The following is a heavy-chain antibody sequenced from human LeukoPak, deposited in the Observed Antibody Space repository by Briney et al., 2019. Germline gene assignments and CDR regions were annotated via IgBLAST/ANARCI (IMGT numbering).Heavy chain of an antibody. CDR3: ARGGRMAVATTYGMDV. Sequence: GASVKVSCKASGYTFTSYAMNWVRQAPGQGLEWMGWNNTNTGNPTYAQGFTGRFVFSLDTSVSTAYLQISSLKAEDTAVYYCARGGRMAVATTYGMDVWGQGTTVTVSS. CDR2: NNTNTGNP. V-gene: IGHV7-4-1*02. D-gene: IGHD1-26*01. CDR1: GYTFTSYA. J-gene: IGHJ6*02.